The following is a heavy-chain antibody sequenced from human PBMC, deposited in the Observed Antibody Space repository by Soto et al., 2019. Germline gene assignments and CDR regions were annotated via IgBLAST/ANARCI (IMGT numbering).Heavy chain of an antibody. J-gene: IGHJ4*01. CDR2: FYFTGST. V-gene: IGHV4-59*02. CDR1: GASVSSDY. CDR3: ARASRIFRVDY. Sequence: HVQLHESGPGRVKPSETLSLSCTVSGASVSSDYWIWFRQPPGKGLEWIGYFYFTGSTKYKSSLKSRVAISVDTSKNQCSLNLTSVTAADMAMYYCARASRIFRVDYWGHGSQVTVSS.